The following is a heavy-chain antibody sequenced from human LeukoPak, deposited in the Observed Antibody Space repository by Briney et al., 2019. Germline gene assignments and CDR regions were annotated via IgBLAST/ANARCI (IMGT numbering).Heavy chain of an antibody. D-gene: IGHD1-26*01. CDR1: GGTFSSYA. V-gene: IGHV1-69*13. CDR3: ARGGVGAYNWFDP. CDR2: IIPIFGTA. J-gene: IGHJ5*02. Sequence: SVKVSCKASGGTFSSYAISWVRQAPGQGLEWMGGIIPIFGTANYAQKFQGRVTITADESTSTAYMELSSLRSEDTAVYYCARGGVGAYNWFDPWGQGTLVTVSS.